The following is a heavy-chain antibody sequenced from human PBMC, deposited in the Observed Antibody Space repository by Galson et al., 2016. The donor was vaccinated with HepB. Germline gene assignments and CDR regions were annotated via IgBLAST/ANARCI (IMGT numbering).Heavy chain of an antibody. V-gene: IGHV3-23*01. CDR3: AKMTTMTTREIDY. Sequence: SLRLSCAASGFAFSDYAMSWVRQAPGKGLEWVSAISAIADATYYAGSVKGRFTISRDDPKNTVSLQMRRLGAEDTAIYYCAKMTTMTTREIDYWGQGTLVTVSS. D-gene: IGHD4-11*01. CDR2: ISAIADAT. J-gene: IGHJ4*02. CDR1: GFAFSDYA.